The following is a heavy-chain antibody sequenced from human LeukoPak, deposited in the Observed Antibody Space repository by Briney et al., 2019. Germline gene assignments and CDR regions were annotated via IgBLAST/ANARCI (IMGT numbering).Heavy chain of an antibody. J-gene: IGHJ4*02. Sequence: SETLSLTCTVSGGSISSSSYYWGWIRQPPGKGLEWIGSIYYSGSTYYNPSRKSRVTISVDTSKNQFSLKLSSVTAADTAVYYCARDLYGGIQDYWGQGTLVTVSS. D-gene: IGHD4-23*01. CDR3: ARDLYGGIQDY. CDR2: IYYSGST. CDR1: GGSISSSSYY. V-gene: IGHV4-39*07.